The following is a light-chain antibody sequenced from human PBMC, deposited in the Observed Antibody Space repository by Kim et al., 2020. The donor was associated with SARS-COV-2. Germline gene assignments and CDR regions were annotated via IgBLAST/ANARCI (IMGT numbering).Light chain of an antibody. CDR3: QQYNNWPPWT. Sequence: SPGERATLSGRASQSVRSNLAWYQQKPGQAPRLLIYGASTRATGIPARFSGSGSGTEFTLTISSLQSEDFAVYYCQQYNNWPPWTFGQGTKVDIK. V-gene: IGKV3-15*01. CDR1: QSVRSN. CDR2: GAS. J-gene: IGKJ1*01.